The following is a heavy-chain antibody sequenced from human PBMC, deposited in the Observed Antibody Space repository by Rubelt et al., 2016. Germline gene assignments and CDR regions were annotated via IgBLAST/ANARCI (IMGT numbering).Heavy chain of an antibody. CDR2: INHSGSA. CDR1: GGSFSGYY. CDR3: ARDKLPRYGMDV. D-gene: IGHD5-24*01. V-gene: IGHV4-34*01. J-gene: IGHJ6*02. Sequence: QVQLQQWGAGLLKPSETLSLTCAVYGGSFSGYYWSWIRQPPGKGLEWIGEINHSGSANYNLSLKSRLTISVDTSKNQFSRKLSSVTAADTAVYYCARDKLPRYGMDVWGQGTTVTVSS.